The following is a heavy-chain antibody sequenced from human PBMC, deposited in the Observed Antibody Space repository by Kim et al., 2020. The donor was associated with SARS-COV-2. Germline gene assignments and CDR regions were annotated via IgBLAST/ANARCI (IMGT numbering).Heavy chain of an antibody. CDR1: GFTFSSYS. D-gene: IGHD3-9*01. Sequence: GGSLRLSCAASGFTFSSYSMNWVRQAPGKGLEWVSYISSSSSTIYYADSVKGRFTISRDNAKNSLYLQMNSLRDEDTAVYYCAREWDDNLTGQEGSYYYYGMDVWGQGTTVTVSS. CDR3: AREWDDNLTGQEGSYYYYGMDV. V-gene: IGHV3-48*02. CDR2: ISSSSSTI. J-gene: IGHJ6*02.